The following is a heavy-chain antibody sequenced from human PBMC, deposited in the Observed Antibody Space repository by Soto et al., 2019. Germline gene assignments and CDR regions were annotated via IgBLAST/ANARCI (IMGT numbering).Heavy chain of an antibody. Sequence: QLQLQESGPGLVKPSETLSLTCTVSGGSISSSSYYWGWIRQPPGKGLEWIGSIYYSGSTYYNPSLKSRVTISVDTSKNQFSLKLSSVTAADTAVYYCARHRMGGYCSGGSCYVDPWGQGTLVTVSS. D-gene: IGHD2-15*01. V-gene: IGHV4-39*01. CDR3: ARHRMGGYCSGGSCYVDP. CDR2: IYYSGST. CDR1: GGSISSSSYY. J-gene: IGHJ5*02.